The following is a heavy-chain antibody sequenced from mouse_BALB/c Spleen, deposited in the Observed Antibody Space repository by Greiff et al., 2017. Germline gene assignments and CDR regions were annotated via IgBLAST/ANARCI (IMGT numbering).Heavy chain of an antibody. V-gene: IGHV1S135*01. J-gene: IGHJ2*01. CDR2: IDPFNGGT. CDR1: GYSFTSYY. D-gene: IGHD1-1*01. Sequence: VQLKQSGPELMKPGASVKISCKASGYSFTSYYMHWVKQSHGKSLEWIGYIDPFNGGTSYNQKFKGKATLTVDKSSSTAYMHLSSLTSEDSAVYYCARGIYYYGSSEVDYWGQGTTLTVSS. CDR3: ARGIYYYGSSEVDY.